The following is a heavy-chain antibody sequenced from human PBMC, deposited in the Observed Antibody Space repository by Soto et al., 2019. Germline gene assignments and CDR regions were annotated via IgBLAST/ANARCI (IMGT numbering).Heavy chain of an antibody. Sequence: SCPTLVNPTQTLTLTCTFSGFSLSTSGMCVSWIRQPPGKALEWLALIDWGDEKYYSTSLKTRLTISKDTSKNQVVLTMTNMDPVDTATYYCARIRNTRGSGWYYFDYWGQGTLVTVSS. D-gene: IGHD6-19*01. J-gene: IGHJ4*02. CDR2: IDWGDEK. CDR1: GFSLSTSGMC. CDR3: ARIRNTRGSGWYYFDY. V-gene: IGHV2-70*01.